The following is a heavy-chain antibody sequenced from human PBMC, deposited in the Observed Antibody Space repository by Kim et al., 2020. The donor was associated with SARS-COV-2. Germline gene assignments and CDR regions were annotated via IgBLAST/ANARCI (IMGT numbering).Heavy chain of an antibody. CDR1: GSSVSSYY. J-gene: IGHJ4*01. CDR3: ARRYCSGGSCYGPSNFDY. CDR2: IYNSGST. D-gene: IGHD2-15*01. V-gene: IGHV4-59*08. Sequence: SETLSLTCTVSGSSVSSYYWSWIRQPPGKGLEWIGYIYNSGSTNYNPSLKSRVTISVDTSKNQFSLKLSSVTAADTAVYYCARRYCSGGSCYGPSNFDY.